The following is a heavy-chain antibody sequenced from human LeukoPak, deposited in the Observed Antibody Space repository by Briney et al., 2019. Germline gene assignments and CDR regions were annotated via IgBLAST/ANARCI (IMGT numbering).Heavy chain of an antibody. Sequence: NTSETLSLPCTVSGGSISSRSYYWGWIRQPPGKGLEWIGSIYYSGSTYYNPSLQSRVTISVDTSKNQFSLKLNSVTAADTAVYYCASFYCSGGSCYQYFSYYYMDVWGKGTTVTISS. CDR2: IYYSGST. CDR3: ASFYCSGGSCYQYFSYYYMDV. D-gene: IGHD2-15*01. V-gene: IGHV4-39*01. CDR1: GGSISSRSYY. J-gene: IGHJ6*03.